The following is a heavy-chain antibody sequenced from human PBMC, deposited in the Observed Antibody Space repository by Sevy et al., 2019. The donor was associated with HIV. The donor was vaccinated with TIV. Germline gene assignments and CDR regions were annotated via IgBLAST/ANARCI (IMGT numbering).Heavy chain of an antibody. CDR1: GYTFTGYY. CDR3: ARDPGPGGYYYDSSGYYPDY. Sequence: ASVKVSCKASGYTFTGYYMHWVRQAPGQGLEWMGWINPNSGGTNYARKFQGRVTMTRDTSISTAYMGLSRLRSDDTAVYYCARDPGPGGYYYDSSGYYPDYWGQGTLVTVSS. J-gene: IGHJ4*02. D-gene: IGHD3-22*01. V-gene: IGHV1-2*02. CDR2: INPNSGGT.